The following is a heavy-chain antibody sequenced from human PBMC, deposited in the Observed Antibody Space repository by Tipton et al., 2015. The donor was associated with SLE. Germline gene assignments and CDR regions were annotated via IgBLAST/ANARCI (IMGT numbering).Heavy chain of an antibody. CDR3: ARHQKGHSSGWRGAGYYYYGMDV. Sequence: TLSLTCTVSGGSISSSSYYWGWIRQPPGKGLEWIGSIYYSGSTYYNPSLKSRVTISVDTSKNQFSLKLSSVTAADTAVYYCARHQKGHSSGWRGAGYYYYGMDVWGQGTTVTVSS. J-gene: IGHJ6*02. V-gene: IGHV4-39*07. CDR1: GGSISSSSYY. D-gene: IGHD6-19*01. CDR2: IYYSGST.